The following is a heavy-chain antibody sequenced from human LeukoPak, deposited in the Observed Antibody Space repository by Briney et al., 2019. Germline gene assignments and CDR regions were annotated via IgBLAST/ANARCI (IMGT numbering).Heavy chain of an antibody. CDR2: IHYSGST. J-gene: IGHJ4*02. Sequence: PSETLSLTCTVSGGSISSGDYYWSWIRQPPGKGLEWIGYIHYSGSTYYNPSLKSRVTISVDTSKNQFSLKLSSVTAADTAVYYCARESYYDFWSGPTTYFDYWGQGTLVTVSS. CDR1: GGSISSGDYY. D-gene: IGHD3-3*01. CDR3: ARESYYDFWSGPTTYFDY. V-gene: IGHV4-30-4*08.